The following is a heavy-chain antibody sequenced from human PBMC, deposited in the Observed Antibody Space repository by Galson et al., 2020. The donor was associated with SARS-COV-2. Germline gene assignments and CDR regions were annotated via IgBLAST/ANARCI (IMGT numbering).Heavy chain of an antibody. CDR1: GGSISSSGYY. Sequence: SETLSLTCTVSGGSISSSGYYWGWLRQPPGKGLEWIGSIYFSGNTYYNSSLKSRVTISVNTSNNQFSLRLSSVTAADTAIYYCARRGYYGSAGGPFDYWGQGTLVTVSS. J-gene: IGHJ4*02. D-gene: IGHD3-10*01. CDR3: ARRGYYGSAGGPFDY. CDR2: IYFSGNT. V-gene: IGHV4-39*01.